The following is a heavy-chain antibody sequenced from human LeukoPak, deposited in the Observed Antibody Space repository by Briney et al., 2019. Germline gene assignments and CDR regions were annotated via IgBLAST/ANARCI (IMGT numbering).Heavy chain of an antibody. CDR1: GFTFSSYA. V-gene: IGHV3-23*01. D-gene: IGHD3-10*01. CDR3: AKSLRITMVRGVIIPSTGYYMDV. CDR2: ISGSGGST. Sequence: GGSLRLSCAASGFTFSSYAMSWVRQAPGKGLEWVSAISGSGGSTYYADSVKGRFTISRDNSKNTLYLQMNSLRAEDTAVYYCAKSLRITMVRGVIIPSTGYYMDVWGKGTTVTVSS. J-gene: IGHJ6*03.